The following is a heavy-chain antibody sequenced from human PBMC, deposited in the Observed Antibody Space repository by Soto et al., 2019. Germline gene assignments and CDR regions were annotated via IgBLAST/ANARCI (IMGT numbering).Heavy chain of an antibody. CDR2: ISGTTT. CDR1: GFTFRSYE. Sequence: ELQLVESGGGLVQPGGSLRLSCAASGFTFRSYEMNWVRQVPGKGLEWVAYISGTTTFYADSVKGRFTISRDNAKNSLYLQMDSLRAGDTAVYYCARNWDGYFDFWGQGTLVTVSS. V-gene: IGHV3-48*03. CDR3: ARNWDGYFDF. J-gene: IGHJ4*02. D-gene: IGHD1-1*01.